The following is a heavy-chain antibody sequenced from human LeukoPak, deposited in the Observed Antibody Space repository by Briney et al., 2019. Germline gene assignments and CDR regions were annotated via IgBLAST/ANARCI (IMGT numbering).Heavy chain of an antibody. CDR3: AIAATSRTYYYYYMDV. Sequence: PSETLSLTCAVYGGSFSGYYCNWIRQPPGKGLEWIGEVNHSGSTNYNPSLKSRVTISVDTSKTQFSLKLNSVTAADTAVYYCAIAATSRTYYYYYMDVWGKGTTVTISS. D-gene: IGHD1-1*01. V-gene: IGHV4-34*01. J-gene: IGHJ6*03. CDR1: GGSFSGYY. CDR2: VNHSGST.